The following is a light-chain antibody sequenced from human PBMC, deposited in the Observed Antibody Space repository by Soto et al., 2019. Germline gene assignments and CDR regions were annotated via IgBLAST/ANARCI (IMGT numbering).Light chain of an antibody. CDR1: SSDVGGYNY. CDR3: SSYTSSSTLV. CDR2: DVS. Sequence: ALTQPASVSGSPGQSITISCTGTSSDVGGYNYVSWYQQHPGKAPKLMIYDVSNRPSGVSNRFSGSKSGNTASLTISGLQAEDEAHYYCSSYTSSSTLVFGGGTKLTVL. J-gene: IGLJ2*01. V-gene: IGLV2-14*01.